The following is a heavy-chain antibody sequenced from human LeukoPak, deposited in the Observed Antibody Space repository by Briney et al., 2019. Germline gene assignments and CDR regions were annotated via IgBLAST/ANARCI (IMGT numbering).Heavy chain of an antibody. CDR2: IYTSGST. J-gene: IGHJ5*02. CDR1: GDSISSVIYY. D-gene: IGHD3-10*01. Sequence: SDTLSLTCTVSGDSISSVIYYWSWIRQPAGKGLEWIGHIYTSGSTNYNPSLKSRVTISVATSTNQFSLRLNSVTAAATARYSCARGHDHGSGRPEDCSDPCGEKTLGTVS. V-gene: IGHV4-61*09. CDR3: ARGHDHGSGRPEDCSDP.